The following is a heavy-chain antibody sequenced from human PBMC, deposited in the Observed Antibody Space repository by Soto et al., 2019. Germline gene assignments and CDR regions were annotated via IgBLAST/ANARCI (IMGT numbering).Heavy chain of an antibody. V-gene: IGHV4-4*08. CDR1: DDSIGPYY. J-gene: IGHJ4*02. Sequence: SETLSLTCSISDDSIGPYYWTWIRQTPRKELQWIGYVYTSGSTKYNSSLKSRVTISLDASNSQFSLTMSSVTAADTGVYYCAREVVGNNWPGTFDSWGRGTLVTVSS. CDR3: AREVVGNNWPGTFDS. D-gene: IGHD1-1*01. CDR2: VYTSGST.